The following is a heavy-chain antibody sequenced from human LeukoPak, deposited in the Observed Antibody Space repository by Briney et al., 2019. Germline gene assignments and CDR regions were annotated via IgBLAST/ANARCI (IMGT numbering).Heavy chain of an antibody. Sequence: GGSLRLSCAASGFTFSNAWMSWVRQAPGKGLEWVAVIWFDGSKKYHADSVKGRFTISRDNSKNTLYLQMNSLRAEDTAVYYCARARGYDGSGYYYGFFDYWGQGTLVTVSS. V-gene: IGHV3-33*08. CDR3: ARARGYDGSGYYYGFFDY. CDR2: IWFDGSKK. CDR1: GFTFSNAW. J-gene: IGHJ4*02. D-gene: IGHD3-22*01.